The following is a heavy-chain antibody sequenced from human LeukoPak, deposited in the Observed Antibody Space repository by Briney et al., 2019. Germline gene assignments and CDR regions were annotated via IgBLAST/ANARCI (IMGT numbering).Heavy chain of an antibody. V-gene: IGHV3-23*01. Sequence: GGSLRLSCAASGFSFNSYAMSWVRQAPGKGLEWVSAINNDGDSTYSADSVKGRFTVSRDNSKNTLYLQMNSLRAEDAAVYYCAQQVGYCSSGNCYFTYWGQGTLVTASS. CDR2: INNDGDST. D-gene: IGHD2-15*01. CDR3: AQQVGYCSSGNCYFTY. J-gene: IGHJ1*01. CDR1: GFSFNSYA.